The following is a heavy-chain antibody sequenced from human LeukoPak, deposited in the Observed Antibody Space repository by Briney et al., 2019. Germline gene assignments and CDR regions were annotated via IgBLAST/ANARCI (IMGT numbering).Heavy chain of an antibody. V-gene: IGHV3-21*01. J-gene: IGHJ2*01. D-gene: IGHD4-17*01. CDR2: VSIGGSFI. CDR1: GFTFSSYG. CDR3: ARNKINTVTTGWYFDL. Sequence: PGGSLRLSCAASGFTFSSYGMNWVRQAPGKGLEWVSFVSIGGSFIYYADSVKGRFAISRDDAKNSLYLQMNSLTAEDTAEYYCARNKINTVTTGWYFDLWGRGTLVSVSS.